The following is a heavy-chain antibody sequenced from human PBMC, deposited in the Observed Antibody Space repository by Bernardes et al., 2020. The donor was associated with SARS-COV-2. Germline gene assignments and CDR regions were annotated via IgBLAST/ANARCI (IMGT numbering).Heavy chain of an antibody. CDR1: GYSITHYW. Sequence: GESLKISCEASGYSITHYWIAWVRQMPGKGLEWMGVIYPRDSDTRYSPSFQGHVTISADKSINTAYLQWSSLKASDTAIYYCATSNVAAADKYYVEYWGQGTQVTVSS. D-gene: IGHD6-13*01. J-gene: IGHJ4*02. V-gene: IGHV5-51*01. CDR3: ATSNVAAADKYYVEY. CDR2: IYPRDSDT.